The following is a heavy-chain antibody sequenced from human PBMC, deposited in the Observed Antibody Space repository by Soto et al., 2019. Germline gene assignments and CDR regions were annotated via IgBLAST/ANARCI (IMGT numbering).Heavy chain of an antibody. CDR3: ARYRARNWFDP. Sequence: QLQLQESGPGLVKPSETLSLTCIVSGGSISSSSYYWGWIRQPPGKGLEWIGSIYYSGSTYYNPSLKSRVTISVDTSKNQFSLKLSSVTAADTAVFYCARYRARNWFDPWGQGTLVTVSS. CDR2: IYYSGST. CDR1: GGSISSSSYY. J-gene: IGHJ5*02. D-gene: IGHD6-6*01. V-gene: IGHV4-39*01.